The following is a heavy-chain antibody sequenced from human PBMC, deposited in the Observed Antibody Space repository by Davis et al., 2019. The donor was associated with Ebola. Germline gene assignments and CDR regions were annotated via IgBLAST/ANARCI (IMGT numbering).Heavy chain of an antibody. CDR3: ARSGGISRFDP. V-gene: IGHV4-34*01. CDR2: INHSGNT. Sequence: MPSETLSLTCAVYGGSFSGYYWSWIRQPPGKGLEWIGEINHSGNTNYSPSLKSRVTISVDTSKNQFSLKLSSVTAADTAVYYCARSGGISRFDPWGQGTLVTVSS. CDR1: GGSFSGYY. J-gene: IGHJ5*02. D-gene: IGHD2-15*01.